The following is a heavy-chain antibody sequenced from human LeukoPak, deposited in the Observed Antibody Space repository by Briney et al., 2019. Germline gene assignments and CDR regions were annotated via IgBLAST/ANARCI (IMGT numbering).Heavy chain of an antibody. Sequence: SETLSLTCTVSGGSISSGSYYWSWIRQPAGKGLEWIGRIYTSGSTNYNPSLKSRVTISVDTSKNQFSLKLSFVTAADTAVYYCARESVAGDMDVWGKGTTVTISS. J-gene: IGHJ6*03. D-gene: IGHD6-19*01. CDR2: IYTSGST. CDR3: ARESVAGDMDV. CDR1: GGSISSGSYY. V-gene: IGHV4-61*02.